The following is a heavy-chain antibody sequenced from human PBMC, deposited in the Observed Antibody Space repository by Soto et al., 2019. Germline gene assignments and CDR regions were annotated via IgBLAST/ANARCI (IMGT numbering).Heavy chain of an antibody. D-gene: IGHD5-12*01. V-gene: IGHV4-30-4*01. CDR3: ARLGGYSGYDPFDP. J-gene: IGHJ5*02. Sequence: TLSLTCTVSGGSISSGDYYWSWIRQPPGKGLEWIGYIYYSGSTYYNPSLKSRVTISVDTSKNQFSLKLSSVTAADTAVYYCARLGGYSGYDPFDPWGQGTLVTVSS. CDR1: GGSISSGDYY. CDR2: IYYSGST.